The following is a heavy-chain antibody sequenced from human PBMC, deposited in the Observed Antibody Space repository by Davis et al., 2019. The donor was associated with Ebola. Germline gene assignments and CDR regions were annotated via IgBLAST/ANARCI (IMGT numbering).Heavy chain of an antibody. J-gene: IGHJ6*02. CDR3: ARGYVSRGPYYYYYYGMDV. CDR1: GGSFSGYY. Sequence: PSETLSLTCAVYGGSFSGYYWSRIRQPPGKGLEWIGEINHSGSTNYNPSLKSRVTISVDTSKNQFSLKLSSVTAADTAVYYCARGYVSRGPYYYYYYGMDVWGQGTTVTVSS. V-gene: IGHV4-34*01. CDR2: INHSGST. D-gene: IGHD3-10*02.